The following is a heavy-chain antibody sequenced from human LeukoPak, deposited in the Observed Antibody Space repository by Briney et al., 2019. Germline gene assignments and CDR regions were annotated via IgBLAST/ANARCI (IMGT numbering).Heavy chain of an antibody. Sequence: GGSLRLSCAASGFTFSSYWMHWVRQAPGKGLVWVSRINSDGSSTSYADSVKGRFTISRDNAKNTLYLQMNSLRAEDTAVYYCAWGVGSGSQIDYWGQGTLVTVSS. V-gene: IGHV3-74*01. CDR3: AWGVGSGSQIDY. J-gene: IGHJ4*02. CDR2: INSDGSST. CDR1: GFTFSSYW. D-gene: IGHD3-10*01.